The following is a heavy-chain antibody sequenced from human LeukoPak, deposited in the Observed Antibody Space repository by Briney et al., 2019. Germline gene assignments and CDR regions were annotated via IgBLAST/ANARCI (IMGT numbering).Heavy chain of an antibody. CDR3: ANQNQVGASFDY. V-gene: IGHV3-33*06. Sequence: GGSLRLSCAASGFTFSSYGMHWVRQAPGKGLEWVAVIWYDGSNKYYADSVKGRFTISRDNSKNTLYLQMNSLRAEDTAVYYCANQNQVGASFDYWGQGTLVTVSS. CDR2: IWYDGSNK. J-gene: IGHJ4*02. D-gene: IGHD1-26*01. CDR1: GFTFSSYG.